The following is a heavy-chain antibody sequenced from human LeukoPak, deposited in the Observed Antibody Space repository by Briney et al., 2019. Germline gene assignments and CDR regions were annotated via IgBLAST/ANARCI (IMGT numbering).Heavy chain of an antibody. CDR2: INHSGST. CDR3: ARQPLGSLDY. D-gene: IGHD7-27*01. Sequence: SETLSLTCAVYGGSFSGYYWSWIRQPPGKGLEWIGEINHSGSTNYNPFLKSRVTISVDTSKNQFSLKLSSVTAADTAVYYCARQPLGSLDYWGQGTLVTVSS. CDR1: GGSFSGYY. J-gene: IGHJ4*02. V-gene: IGHV4-34*01.